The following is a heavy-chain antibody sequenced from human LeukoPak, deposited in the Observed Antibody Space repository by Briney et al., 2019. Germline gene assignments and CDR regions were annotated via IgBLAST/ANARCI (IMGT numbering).Heavy chain of an antibody. V-gene: IGHV4-59*12. J-gene: IGHJ4*02. CDR2: IYHSGST. D-gene: IGHD4-23*01. Sequence: SETLSLTCTVSGGSISSYYWSWIRQPAGKGLEWIGEIYHSGSTNYNPSLKSRVTISVDKSKNQFSLKLSSVTAADTAVYYCARDDYGGTFGYWGQGTLVTVSS. CDR3: ARDDYGGTFGY. CDR1: GGSISSYY.